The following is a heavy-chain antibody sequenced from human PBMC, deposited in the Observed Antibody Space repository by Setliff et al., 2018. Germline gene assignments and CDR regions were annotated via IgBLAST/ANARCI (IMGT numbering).Heavy chain of an antibody. CDR2: INPSGDST. CDR1: GYAFTSYY. V-gene: IGHV1-46*01. Sequence: GASVKVSCKASGYAFTSYYIHWVRQAPGQGLEWMGIINPSGDSTNYAQKFQGRVTMTRDTSINTAFLRWNNLKASDTAVYYCARRGERFFNWFDPWGQGTLVTVSS. CDR3: ARRGERFFNWFDP. D-gene: IGHD2-21*01. J-gene: IGHJ5*02.